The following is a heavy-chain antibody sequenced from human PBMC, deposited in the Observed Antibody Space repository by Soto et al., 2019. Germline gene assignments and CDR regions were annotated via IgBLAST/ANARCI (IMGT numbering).Heavy chain of an antibody. CDR3: AKDLYDH. CDR2: ISCSGGST. CDR1: GFTFSRYA. J-gene: IGHJ5*02. Sequence: PGGSLSLSCAAFGFTFSRYAMSWIRQAPGKGLEWVSDISCSGGSTYYADSVKGRFTISNDNSKNTLYLQMNSPSAETTAEYCCAKDLYDHWGPGTLVTVSS. V-gene: IGHV3-23*01.